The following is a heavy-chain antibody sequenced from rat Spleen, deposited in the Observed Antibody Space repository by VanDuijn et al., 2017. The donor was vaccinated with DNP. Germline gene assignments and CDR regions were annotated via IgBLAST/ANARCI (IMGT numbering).Heavy chain of an antibody. J-gene: IGHJ4*01. Sequence: EVQLQESGPGLVKPSQSLSLTCSVTGYSITSDYWGWIRKFPGNKMEWIGHITHTGSTSYNPSLKSRISITRDTSKNQFFLQLNSVRTEDTATYYCARSVRATSYYAMDAWGQGTSVTVSS. CDR3: ARSVRATSYYAMDA. V-gene: IGHV3-1*01. CDR1: GYSITSDY. CDR2: ITHTGST. D-gene: IGHD1-3*01.